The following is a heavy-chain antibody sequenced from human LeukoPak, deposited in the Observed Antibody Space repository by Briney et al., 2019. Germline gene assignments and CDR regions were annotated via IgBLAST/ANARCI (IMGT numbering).Heavy chain of an antibody. V-gene: IGHV4-59*12. D-gene: IGHD2-2*01. Sequence: SETLSLTCTVSGGSISSYYWSWIRQPPGKGLEWIGYIYYSGSTNYNPSLKSRVTISVDTSKNQFSLKLSSVTAADTAVYYCARSRPLPYFDYWGQGTLVTVSS. CDR3: ARSRPLPYFDY. CDR2: IYYSGST. CDR1: GGSISSYY. J-gene: IGHJ4*02.